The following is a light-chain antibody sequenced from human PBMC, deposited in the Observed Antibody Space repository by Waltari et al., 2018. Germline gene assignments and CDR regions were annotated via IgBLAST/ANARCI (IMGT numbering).Light chain of an antibody. CDR1: SSDVGGYNY. CDR2: EVS. J-gene: IGLJ1*01. CDR3: SSYAGSRYV. V-gene: IGLV2-8*01. Sequence: QSALTQPPSASGSPGQSVTISCTGTSSDVGGYNYVSWYHQHPGKAPQLMIYEVSKRPAGVPDRFSGSKSGNTASLTGSGLQAEDEADYYCSSYAGSRYVFGTGTKVTVL.